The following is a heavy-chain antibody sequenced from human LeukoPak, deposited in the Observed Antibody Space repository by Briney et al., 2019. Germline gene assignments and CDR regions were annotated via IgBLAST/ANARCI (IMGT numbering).Heavy chain of an antibody. Sequence: KASETLSLTCTVSGGSISSYYWSWIRQPPGKGLEWIGYIYYSGSTNYNPSLKSRVTISVDTSKNQFSLKLSSVTAADTAVYYCARTSGYSYGYGFGYWGQGTLVTVSS. J-gene: IGHJ4*02. D-gene: IGHD5-18*01. CDR2: IYYSGST. CDR1: GGSISSYY. V-gene: IGHV4-59*01. CDR3: ARTSGYSYGYGFGY.